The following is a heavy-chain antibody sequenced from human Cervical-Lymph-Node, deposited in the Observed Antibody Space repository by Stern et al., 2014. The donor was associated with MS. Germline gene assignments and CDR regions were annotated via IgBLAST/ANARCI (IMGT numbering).Heavy chain of an antibody. J-gene: IGHJ4*02. CDR1: GVTLSSYS. CDR2: IGSTGGFR. CDR3: ARVIAVSGTDH. V-gene: IGHV3-21*01. Sequence: EVQLVESGGGLVKPGGSLRLSCVASGVTLSSYSMNWVRQAPGKGLEWVSSIGSTGGFRYFADSVQGRFTISRDNAKNSLYLQMNSLRAEDTAVYYCARVIAVSGTDHWGQGTLVTVSS. D-gene: IGHD6-19*01.